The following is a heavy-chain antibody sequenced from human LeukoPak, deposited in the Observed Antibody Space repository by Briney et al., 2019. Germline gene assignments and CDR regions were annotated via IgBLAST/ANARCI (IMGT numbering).Heavy chain of an antibody. CDR1: GFPFSSYA. CDR2: ISDSGGST. CDR3: VRGYSFGPYGMDV. D-gene: IGHD2-15*01. V-gene: IGHV3-64D*09. J-gene: IGHJ6*02. Sequence: GGSLRLSCSASGFPFSSYATHWVRQAPGKGLEYVSAISDSGGSTYYADSVKGRSTISRDNSKNTLYLQMSSLRAEDTAVYFCVRGYSFGPYGMDVWGQGTTVTVSS.